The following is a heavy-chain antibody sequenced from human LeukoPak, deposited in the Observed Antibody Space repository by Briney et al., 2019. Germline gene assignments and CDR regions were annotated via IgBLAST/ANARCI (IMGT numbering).Heavy chain of an antibody. V-gene: IGHV4-4*07. CDR3: ARTYYDILTGYLSPHNWFDP. J-gene: IGHJ5*02. Sequence: SETLSLTCTVSGGSISSYYWSWIRQPAGKGLEWIGRIYTSGSTYYNPSLKSRVTISVDTSKNQFSLKLSSVTAADTAVYYCARTYYDILTGYLSPHNWFDPWGQGTLVTVSS. CDR2: IYTSGST. CDR1: GGSISSYY. D-gene: IGHD3-9*01.